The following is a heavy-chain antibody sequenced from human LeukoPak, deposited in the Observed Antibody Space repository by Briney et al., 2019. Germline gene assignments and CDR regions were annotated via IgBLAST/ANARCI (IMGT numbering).Heavy chain of an antibody. J-gene: IGHJ4*02. V-gene: IGHV3-30-3*01. CDR1: GFTFSSYA. D-gene: IGHD3-10*01. CDR3: ARDYSHYGSGSSTPGY. Sequence: GRSLRLSCTASGFTFSSYAMHWVRQAPGKGLEWVAVIPYDGSNKYYADSVKGRFTISRDNSKNTLYLQMNSLRAEDTAVYYCARDYSHYGSGSSTPGYWGQGTLVTVSS. CDR2: IPYDGSNK.